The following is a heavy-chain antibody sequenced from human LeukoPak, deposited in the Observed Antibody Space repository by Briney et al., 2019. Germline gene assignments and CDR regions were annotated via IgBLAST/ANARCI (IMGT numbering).Heavy chain of an antibody. CDR1: GNYW. D-gene: IGHD3-22*01. V-gene: IGHV3-74*01. CDR2: INSDGSWT. J-gene: IGHJ4*02. Sequence: TGGSLRLSCAASGNYWMHWVRQAPGKGLVWVSHINSDGSWTSYADSVKGRFTISRDNAKNSLYLQMNSPRAEDTAVYYCATPLDYYDSSGYHQGGDWGQGTLVTVSS. CDR3: ATPLDYYDSSGYHQGGD.